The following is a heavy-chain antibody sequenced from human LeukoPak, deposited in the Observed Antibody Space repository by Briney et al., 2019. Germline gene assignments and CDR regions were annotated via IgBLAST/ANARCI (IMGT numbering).Heavy chain of an antibody. CDR1: GFTFSSYA. D-gene: IGHD4-4*01. CDR2: ISPDGSTK. V-gene: IGHV3-30*18. Sequence: GRSLRLSCAASGFTFSSYAMHRVRQTPGKGLEWVAVISPDGSTKNYGDSVRGRFAISRDNSENTMFLQMNSLRIEDTAVYYCAKGTSGSTYSSSDYWGQGSLVTVSS. J-gene: IGHJ4*02. CDR3: AKGTSGSTYSSSDY.